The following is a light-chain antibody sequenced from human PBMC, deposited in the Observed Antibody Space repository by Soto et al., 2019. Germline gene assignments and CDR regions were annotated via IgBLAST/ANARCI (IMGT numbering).Light chain of an antibody. CDR2: DVS. CDR1: SSDVGGYNY. Sequence: LTQPRSVSGSPGQSVTISCTGTSSDVGGYNYVSWYQQHPGKAPKLMIYDVSKRPSGVPDRFSGSKSGNAASLTISGLQAEDEADYYCCSFAGTYTLYVFGIGTKVTVL. V-gene: IGLV2-11*01. J-gene: IGLJ1*01. CDR3: CSFAGTYTLYV.